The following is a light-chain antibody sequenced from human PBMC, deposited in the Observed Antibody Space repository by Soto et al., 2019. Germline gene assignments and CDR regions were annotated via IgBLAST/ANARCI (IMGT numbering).Light chain of an antibody. J-gene: IGKJ1*01. V-gene: IGKV1-5*01. CDR3: QHYNSYGT. Sequence: DIQTTQSPSTLSASVGDRVTLTCRASQSISSWLAWYQQKPGKAPKLLIYDASSLETGVPSRFSVNVSGKEFTLTISSLQPDDFATSYCQHYNSYGTFGQGTRV. CDR1: QSISSW. CDR2: DAS.